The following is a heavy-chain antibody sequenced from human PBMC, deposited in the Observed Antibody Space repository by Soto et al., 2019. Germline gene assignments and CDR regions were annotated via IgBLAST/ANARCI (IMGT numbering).Heavy chain of an antibody. J-gene: IGHJ6*02. Sequence: QVQLVQSGAEVKKPGSSVKVSCKASGGTFSSYAISWVRQAPGQGLEWMGGIIPIFGTANYAQKFQGRVTITADESTSTAYMELSSLRSEDTAVSYCAREGGSGNYRYYAMDVWGQGTTVTVSS. CDR3: AREGGSGNYRYYAMDV. CDR2: IIPIFGTA. CDR1: GGTFSSYA. V-gene: IGHV1-69*12. D-gene: IGHD3-10*01.